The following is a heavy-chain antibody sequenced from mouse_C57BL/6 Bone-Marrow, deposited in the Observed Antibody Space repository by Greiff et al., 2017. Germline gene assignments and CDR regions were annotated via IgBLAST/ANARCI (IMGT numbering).Heavy chain of an antibody. CDR1: GFTFSDAW. CDR2: IRNKANNHAT. J-gene: IGHJ2*01. D-gene: IGHD2-4*01. V-gene: IGHV6-6*01. CDR3: TVYYDYDGYYFDY. Sequence: EVKLMESGGGLVQPGGSMKLSCAASGFTFSDAWMDWVRQSPEKGLEWVAEIRNKANNHATYYAESVKGRFTISRDDSKSSVYLQMNSLRAEETSIYSCTVYYDYDGYYFDYWGQGTTLTVSS.